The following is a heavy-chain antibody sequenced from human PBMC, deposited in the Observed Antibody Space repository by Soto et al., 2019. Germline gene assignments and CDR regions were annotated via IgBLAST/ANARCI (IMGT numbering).Heavy chain of an antibody. V-gene: IGHV3-30*18. J-gene: IGHJ4*02. D-gene: IGHD3-22*01. CDR2: ISYDGSNK. Sequence: QVQLVESGGGVVQPGRSLRLSCAASGFTFSSYGMHWVRQAPGKGLEWVAVISYDGSNKYYADSVKGRFTISRDNSKNTLYLQMNSLRAEDTAVYYCAKDPRYRLSYYYDTPTGYYFDYWGKGTLVTVSS. CDR1: GFTFSSYG. CDR3: AKDPRYRLSYYYDTPTGYYFDY.